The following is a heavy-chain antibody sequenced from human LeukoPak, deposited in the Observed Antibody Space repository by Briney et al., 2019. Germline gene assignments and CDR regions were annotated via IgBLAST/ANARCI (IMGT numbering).Heavy chain of an antibody. CDR3: TTDCSSTSCSPFDY. J-gene: IGHJ4*02. D-gene: IGHD2-2*01. V-gene: IGHV3-15*07. CDR2: IKSKPYGETT. CDR1: GFTFSNAW. Sequence: PGGSLRLSCAASGFTFSNAWMNWVRQAPGKGLEWVGRIKSKPYGETTDYAAPVKGRFTISRDDSKNTLYLQMNSLKTEDTAVYYCTTDCSSTSCSPFDYWGQGTLVTVSS.